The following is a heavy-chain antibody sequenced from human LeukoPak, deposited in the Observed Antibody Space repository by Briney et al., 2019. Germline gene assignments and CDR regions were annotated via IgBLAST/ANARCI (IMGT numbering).Heavy chain of an antibody. CDR3: ARDQRIGYSSGWYNWYFDL. V-gene: IGHV4-38-2*02. D-gene: IGHD6-19*01. CDR1: GYSISSGYY. Sequence: SETLSLTCAVSGYSISSGYYWGWIRQPPGKGLEWIGSIYHSGSTYYNPSLKSRVTISVDTFKNQFSLKLSSVTAADTAVYYCARDQRIGYSSGWYNWYFDLWGRGTLVTVSS. J-gene: IGHJ2*01. CDR2: IYHSGST.